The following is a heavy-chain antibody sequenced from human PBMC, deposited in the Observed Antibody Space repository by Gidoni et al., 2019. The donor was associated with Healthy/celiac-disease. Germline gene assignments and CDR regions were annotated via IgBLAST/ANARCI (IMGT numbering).Heavy chain of an antibody. CDR1: GGSIRSSSYY. Sequence: QLQLQESGPGLVKPSETLSLTCTVSGGSIRSSSYYWGWIRQPPGKGLEWIGSIYYSGSTYYNPSLKSRVTISVDTSKNQFSLKLSSVTAADTAVYYCARSGPHYDILTGYYSWFDPWGQGTLVTVSS. CDR2: IYYSGST. CDR3: ARSGPHYDILTGYYSWFDP. D-gene: IGHD3-9*01. V-gene: IGHV4-39*07. J-gene: IGHJ5*02.